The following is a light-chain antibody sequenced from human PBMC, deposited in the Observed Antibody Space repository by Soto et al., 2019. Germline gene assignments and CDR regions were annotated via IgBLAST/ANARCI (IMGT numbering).Light chain of an antibody. J-gene: IGKJ1*01. CDR2: TAS. CDR1: HTINIY. V-gene: IGKV1-39*01. CDR3: QQSYSSVRT. Sequence: DIQMTQSPSSLSASVGDRVTIACRSGHTINIYLNWYQQKPGQAPKLLIHTASTVHSGVPSRFSGSGSGTDFTLTINNLQPEDFATYYCQQSYSSVRTFGQGTKVEL.